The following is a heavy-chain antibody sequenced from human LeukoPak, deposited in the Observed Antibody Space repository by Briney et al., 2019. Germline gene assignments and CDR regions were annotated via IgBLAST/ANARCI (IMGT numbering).Heavy chain of an antibody. J-gene: IGHJ4*02. CDR3: ATYRQVLLPFES. CDR1: GFTFSRYG. D-gene: IGHD2-8*02. Sequence: QPGRSLRLSCAASGFTFSRYGMHWVRQASGKGLEWVAVISYDGSNKYYADSVKGRFTISRDNSKSTLSLQMNSLRAEDTAIYYCATYRQVLLPFESWGQGTLVTVSS. CDR2: ISYDGSNK. V-gene: IGHV3-30*03.